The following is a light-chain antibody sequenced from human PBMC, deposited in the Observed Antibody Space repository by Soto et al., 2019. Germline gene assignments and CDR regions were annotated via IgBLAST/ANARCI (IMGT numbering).Light chain of an antibody. CDR3: CSYAGSSTYV. CDR1: SSDVGGYNF. J-gene: IGLJ1*01. V-gene: IGLV2-8*01. Sequence: QSALTQPPSASGSPGQSVTISCTGTSSDVGGYNFVSWYQQYPGKAHKLMNYEVSKRPSGVPNRFSGSKSGNTASLTITGLQAEDEADYYCCSYAGSSTYVFGTGTKVTVL. CDR2: EVS.